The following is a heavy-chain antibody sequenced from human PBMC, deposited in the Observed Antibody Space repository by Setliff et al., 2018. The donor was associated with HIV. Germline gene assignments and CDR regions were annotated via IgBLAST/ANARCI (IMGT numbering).Heavy chain of an antibody. CDR2: IYYTGST. CDR1: GGSISNSRYY. Sequence: SETLSLTCTVSGGSISNSRYYWGWIRQPPGKGLEWIGSIYYTGSTYDNPSLKSRVTISVDTSKNQFSLKLSSVTAADTAVYYCASNYCSADSCYLDYWGQGTLVTVSS. CDR3: ASNYCSADSCYLDY. V-gene: IGHV4-39*01. J-gene: IGHJ4*02. D-gene: IGHD2-15*01.